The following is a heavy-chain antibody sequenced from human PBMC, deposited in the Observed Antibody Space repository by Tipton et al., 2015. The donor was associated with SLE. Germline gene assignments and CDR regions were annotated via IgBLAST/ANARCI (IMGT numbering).Heavy chain of an antibody. J-gene: IGHJ4*02. CDR3: ARHFSGSYSFDY. Sequence: TLSLTCTVSGGFISSYYWSWIRQPPGKGLEWIGYISYSENTNYNPSLKSRVTISVDTSKNQFSLKLRSVTAADTALYYCARHFSGSYSFDYWGQGKLVTVSS. V-gene: IGHV4-59*08. CDR2: ISYSENT. D-gene: IGHD1-26*01. CDR1: GGFISSYY.